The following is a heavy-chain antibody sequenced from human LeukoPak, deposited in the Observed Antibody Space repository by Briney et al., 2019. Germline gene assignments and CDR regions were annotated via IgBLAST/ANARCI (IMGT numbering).Heavy chain of an antibody. Sequence: SETLSLTCAVYGGSFSGYYWSWIRQPPGKGLEWIGEINHSGSTNYNPSLKSRVTISVDTSKNQFSLKLSSATAADTAVYYCARGQFSMFRAFDIWGQGTMVTVSS. CDR3: ARGQFSMFRAFDI. V-gene: IGHV4-34*01. CDR2: INHSGST. D-gene: IGHD3-10*02. CDR1: GGSFSGYY. J-gene: IGHJ3*02.